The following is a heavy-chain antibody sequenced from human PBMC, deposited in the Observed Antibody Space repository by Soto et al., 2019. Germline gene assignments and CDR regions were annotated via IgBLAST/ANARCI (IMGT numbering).Heavy chain of an antibody. Sequence: SVKVSCKASGCTFSSYAISWVRQAPGQGLEWMGGIIPIFGTANYAQKFQGRVTITADESTSTAYMELSSLRSEDTAVYYCATPRGDILTGSHQPFEYRGQGTLVTVSS. CDR3: ATPRGDILTGSHQPFEY. J-gene: IGHJ4*02. V-gene: IGHV1-69*13. CDR1: GCTFSSYA. CDR2: IIPIFGTA. D-gene: IGHD3-9*01.